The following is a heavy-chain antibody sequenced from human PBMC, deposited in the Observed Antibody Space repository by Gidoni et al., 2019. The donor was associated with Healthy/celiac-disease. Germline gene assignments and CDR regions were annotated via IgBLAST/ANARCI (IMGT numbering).Heavy chain of an antibody. V-gene: IGHV1-2*02. CDR2: INPNSGGT. CDR1: VYTFSDYY. D-gene: IGHD2-8*01. CDR3: ARKIQWRLNYGMDV. Sequence: QVQLVQSGAEVKKPAASVQVSCKASVYTFSDYYMHWVRQAPGKGLEWMGWINPNSGGTNYAKKFQGRVTMTRDTSISTAYMELSRLRSDDTAMYYCARKIQWRLNYGMDVWGQGTTVTVSS. J-gene: IGHJ6*02.